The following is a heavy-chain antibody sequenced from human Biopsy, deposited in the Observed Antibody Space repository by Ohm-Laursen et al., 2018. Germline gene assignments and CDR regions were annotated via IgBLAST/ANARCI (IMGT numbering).Heavy chain of an antibody. Sequence: SLRLSCSASGFTFSSYAMVWVRQAPGKGLEWVSSIAERSTYISYADSVKGRFTISRDNAQNSLYLQMNNLRVEDTAVYYCARERGRKSIAATDYWGQGVLVTVSS. CDR1: GFTFSSYA. J-gene: IGHJ4*02. CDR3: ARERGRKSIAATDY. V-gene: IGHV3-21*06. CDR2: IAERSTYI. D-gene: IGHD6-6*01.